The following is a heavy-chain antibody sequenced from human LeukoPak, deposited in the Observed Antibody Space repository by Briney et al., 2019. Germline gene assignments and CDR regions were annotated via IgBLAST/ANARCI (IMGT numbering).Heavy chain of an antibody. V-gene: IGHV3-30*03. D-gene: IGHD6-13*01. CDR1: GFTFSSYG. Sequence: PGGSLRLSCAASGFTFSSYGMHWVRQAPGKGLEGVAVISYDGSNKYYADSVKGRFTISRDNSKNTLYLQMNSLRAEDTAVYYCALQELATIYFQHWGQGTLVTVSS. J-gene: IGHJ1*01. CDR3: ALQELATIYFQH. CDR2: ISYDGSNK.